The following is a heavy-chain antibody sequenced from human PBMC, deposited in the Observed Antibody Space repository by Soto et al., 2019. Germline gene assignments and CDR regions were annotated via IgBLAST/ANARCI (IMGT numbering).Heavy chain of an antibody. D-gene: IGHD1-1*01. Sequence: QITLKESGPTLVKPTQTLTLTCTFSGFSLSTSGVGVGWIRQPPGKALEWLALIYWDDNKRYSPSLKSRLTITKHTSKNHVVLTITIMEPVDTATYYGAHGGPLAGGDYWGKGTLVTVSS. CDR2: IYWDDNK. CDR1: GFSLSTSGVG. J-gene: IGHJ4*02. V-gene: IGHV2-5*02. CDR3: AHGGPLAGGDY.